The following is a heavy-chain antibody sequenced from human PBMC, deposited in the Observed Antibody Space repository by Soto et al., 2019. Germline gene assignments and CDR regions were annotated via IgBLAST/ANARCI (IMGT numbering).Heavy chain of an antibody. V-gene: IGHV4-30-2*01. Sequence: SETLSLTCAVSGVSISSGGYSWSWLRQPPGKGLEWIGYIYHSGSSYYNPSLRSRVTISVNRSKNQFSLKLSSVTAADTAVYYCSRLYYYDSSGDGFDPWAREPWSPSPQ. J-gene: IGHJ5*02. CDR3: SRLYYYDSSGDGFDP. CDR2: IYHSGSS. D-gene: IGHD3-22*01. CDR1: GVSISSGGYS.